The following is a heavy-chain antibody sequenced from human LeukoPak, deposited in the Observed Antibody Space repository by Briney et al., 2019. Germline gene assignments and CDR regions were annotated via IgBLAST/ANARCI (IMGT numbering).Heavy chain of an antibody. V-gene: IGHV4-39*07. Sequence: SETLSLTCTVSGGSISSSSYYWGWIRQPPGKGLEWIGSIYYSGNTYYNPSLKSRVTISVDTSKNQFSLKLSSVTAADTAVYYCARHLAGNLDYWGQGTLVTVSS. J-gene: IGHJ4*02. CDR2: IYYSGNT. CDR3: ARHLAGNLDY. CDR1: GGSISSSSYY. D-gene: IGHD4-23*01.